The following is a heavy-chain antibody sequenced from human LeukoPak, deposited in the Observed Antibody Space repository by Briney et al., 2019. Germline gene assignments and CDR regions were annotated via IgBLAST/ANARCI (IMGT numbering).Heavy chain of an antibody. CDR1: GYTFTSYG. V-gene: IGHV1-18*01. Sequence: ASVKVSCKASGYTFTSYGISWVRQAPGQGLEWMGWISAYNGNTNYAQKLQGRVTMTRDTSTSTVYMELSSLRSEDTAVYYCARDGGPYSGSPDGWFDPWGQGTLVTVSS. J-gene: IGHJ5*02. CDR2: ISAYNGNT. D-gene: IGHD1-26*01. CDR3: ARDGGPYSGSPDGWFDP.